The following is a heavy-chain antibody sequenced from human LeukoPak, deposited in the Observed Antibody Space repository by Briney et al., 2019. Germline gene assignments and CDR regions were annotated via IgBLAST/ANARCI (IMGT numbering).Heavy chain of an antibody. J-gene: IGHJ3*01. V-gene: IGHV3-23*01. Sequence: PGGSLRLSCAASGFTFSNYAMRWVRQAPGKGLEWVSAISDSGTGTYYADSVKGRFTISRDNSKNTLFLQMNSLRAEDTAVYYCAKDRSCTGSSCNVGSWGQGTMVTVSS. CDR3: AKDRSCTGSSCNVGS. D-gene: IGHD2-2*01. CDR2: ISDSGTGT. CDR1: GFTFSNYA.